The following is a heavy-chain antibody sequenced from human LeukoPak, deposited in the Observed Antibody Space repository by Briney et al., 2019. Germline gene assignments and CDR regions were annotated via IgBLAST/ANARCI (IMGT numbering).Heavy chain of an antibody. CDR2: ISYDGSNK. J-gene: IGHJ3*02. CDR3: ARGSYYDFWSGFHDAFDI. CDR1: GFTFSSYS. Sequence: AGGSLRLSCAASGFTFSSYSMNWVRQAPGKGLEWVAVISYDGSNKYYADSVKGRFTISRDNSKNTLYLQMNSLRAEDTAVYYCARGSYYDFWSGFHDAFDIWGQGTMVTVSS. D-gene: IGHD3-3*01. V-gene: IGHV3-30*03.